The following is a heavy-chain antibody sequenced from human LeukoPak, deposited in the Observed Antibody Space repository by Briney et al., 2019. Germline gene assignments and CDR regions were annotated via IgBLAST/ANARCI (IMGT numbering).Heavy chain of an antibody. V-gene: IGHV3-7*03. CDR3: ARDPREGSGLADY. CDR2: IKQDGSEK. D-gene: IGHD6-19*01. CDR1: GFTFSSYW. J-gene: IGHJ4*02. Sequence: GGSLRLSCAASGFTFSSYWMSWVRQAPGKGLEWVANIKQDGSEKYYVDSVKGRFTISRDNAKNSLYLQMNSLRAEDTAVYYCARDPREGSGLADYWGQGTLVTVSS.